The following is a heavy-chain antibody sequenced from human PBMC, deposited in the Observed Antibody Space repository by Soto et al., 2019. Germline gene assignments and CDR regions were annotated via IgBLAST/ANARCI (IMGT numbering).Heavy chain of an antibody. CDR1: GHTFTGHH. D-gene: IGHD1-1*01. J-gene: IGHJ4*02. CDR2: IDLDTYHT. CDR3: ALEPTGTGGFDY. V-gene: IGHV1-2*02. Sequence: QEQLVQSGAEVKKPGASLKVSCKASGHTFTGHHMHWVRQAPGQGLEWMGYIDLDTYHTKYAQRFQGRVTATRATSITASYMELRGLTSDDTAIYYCALEPTGTGGFDYWGQGTRVTVSA.